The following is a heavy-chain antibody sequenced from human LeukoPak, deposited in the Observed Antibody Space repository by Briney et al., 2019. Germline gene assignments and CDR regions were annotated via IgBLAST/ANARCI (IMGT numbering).Heavy chain of an antibody. CDR3: AALYCSSTSCSEAGFDY. D-gene: IGHD2-2*01. Sequence: GASVTVSCKASVYTFTGYYMHWVRQAPGQGLEWMGWINPNSGGTNYAQKFQGRVTMTRDTSISTAYMELSRLRSDETAVYYCAALYCSSTSCSEAGFDYWGQGTLVTVSS. CDR2: INPNSGGT. J-gene: IGHJ4*02. CDR1: VYTFTGYY. V-gene: IGHV1-2*02.